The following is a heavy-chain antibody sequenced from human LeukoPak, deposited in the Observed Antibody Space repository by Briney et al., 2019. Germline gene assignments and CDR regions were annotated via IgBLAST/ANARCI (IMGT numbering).Heavy chain of an antibody. CDR1: GGSFSGYY. CDR3: ARVICSGGSCRFDY. J-gene: IGHJ4*02. CDR2: INQSGST. D-gene: IGHD2-15*01. V-gene: IGHV4-34*01. Sequence: SETLSLTCAVYGGSFSGYYWNWIRQSPGKGLEWIGEINQSGSTSYNPSLKSRVTISVDTSKNHFSLKVGSVTAADTAVYYCARVICSGGSCRFDYWGQGTLVTVSS.